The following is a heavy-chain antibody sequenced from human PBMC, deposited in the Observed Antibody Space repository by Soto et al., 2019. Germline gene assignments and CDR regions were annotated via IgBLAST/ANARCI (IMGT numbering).Heavy chain of an antibody. CDR2: ISHDGSNK. CDR3: ARVSIAVAGIAYYFDY. J-gene: IGHJ4*02. CDR1: GFSFSSCA. Sequence: QVQLVESGGGVVQPGRSLRLSCAASGFSFSSCAMHWVHQAPGKGLEWVAVISHDGSNKYYADSVKGRFTISRDNSKNTLYLQMNSLRPEDTAVYYCARVSIAVAGIAYYFDYWGQGTLVTVSS. D-gene: IGHD6-19*01. V-gene: IGHV3-30-3*01.